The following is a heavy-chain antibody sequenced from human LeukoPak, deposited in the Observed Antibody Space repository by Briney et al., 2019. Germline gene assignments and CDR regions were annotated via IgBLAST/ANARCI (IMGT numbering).Heavy chain of an antibody. CDR2: IYHNNST. D-gene: IGHD2-21*02. Sequence: SGTLSLTCTVSGDSVSSRNWWSWVRQLPGKGLEWIGEIYHNNSTNYNPSLKSRVTISVDTSKNQFSLKLSSVTAADTAVYYCARERGVTTEKYYYYYYMDVWGKGTTVTVSS. CDR1: GDSVSSRNW. CDR3: ARERGVTTEKYYYYYYMDV. J-gene: IGHJ6*03. V-gene: IGHV4-4*02.